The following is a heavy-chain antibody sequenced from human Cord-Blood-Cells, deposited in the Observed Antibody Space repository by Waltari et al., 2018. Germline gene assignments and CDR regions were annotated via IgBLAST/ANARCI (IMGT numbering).Heavy chain of an antibody. D-gene: IGHD3-22*01. Sequence: QLQLQESGPGLVKPSETLSLTCTASGGSISSSSYYWGWIRQPPGKGLEGIGSIYYSGSTYYNPSLKSRVTISVDTSKNQFSLKLSSVTAADTAVYYCARHSYYDSSGYFNWFDPWGQGTLVTVSS. CDR3: ARHSYYDSSGYFNWFDP. J-gene: IGHJ5*02. CDR1: GGSISSSSYY. CDR2: IYYSGST. V-gene: IGHV4-39*01.